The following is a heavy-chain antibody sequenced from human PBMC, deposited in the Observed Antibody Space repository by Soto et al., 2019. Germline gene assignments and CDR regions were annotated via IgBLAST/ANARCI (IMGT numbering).Heavy chain of an antibody. V-gene: IGHV1-58*01. CDR1: GFTFASST. D-gene: IGHD3-10*01. J-gene: IGHJ1*01. CDR3: VAALSRAPAGARA. Sequence: QMQMVQSGPEVKKPGTSVKVSCQASGFTFASSTVQWVRQARGQRLEWIGWVVAASGDTNFAQNFQGRVAMTSDMSTRTAYMDLNGLRPDDTAVYYCVAALSRAPAGARAWGQGTLVTVSS. CDR2: VVAASGDT.